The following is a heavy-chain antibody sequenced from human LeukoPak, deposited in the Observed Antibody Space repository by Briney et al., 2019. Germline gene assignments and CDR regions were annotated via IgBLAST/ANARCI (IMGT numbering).Heavy chain of an antibody. CDR3: AKEDGGNFAIDY. V-gene: IGHV3-23*01. CDR1: GFTLSSYA. CDR2: ISGSGGST. D-gene: IGHD4-23*01. J-gene: IGHJ4*02. Sequence: TGGSLRLSCAASGFTLSSYAMSWVRQAPGNGLGWVSAISGSGGSTYYADSVKGRFTISRDNSKNTVYLQMNSLRAEDTAVYYCAKEDGGNFAIDYWGQGTLVTVSS.